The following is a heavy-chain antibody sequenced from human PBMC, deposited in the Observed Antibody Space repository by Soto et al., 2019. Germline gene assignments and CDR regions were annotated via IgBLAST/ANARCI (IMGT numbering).Heavy chain of an antibody. CDR1: GGSISSSSYY. V-gene: IGHV4-39*01. J-gene: IGHJ4*02. Sequence: KPSETLSLTCTVSGGSISSSSYYWGWIRQPPGKGLEWIGSIYYSGSTYYNPSLESRVTISVDTSKNQFSLKLSSVTAADTAVYYCARHPIRITISGVVMGGYYFDYWGQGTLVTVSS. CDR2: IYYSGST. CDR3: ARHPIRITISGVVMGGYYFDY. D-gene: IGHD3-3*01.